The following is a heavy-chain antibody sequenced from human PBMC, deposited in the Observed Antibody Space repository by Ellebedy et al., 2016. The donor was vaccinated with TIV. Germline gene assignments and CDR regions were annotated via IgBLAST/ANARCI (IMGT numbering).Heavy chain of an antibody. CDR2: IKQDGSEK. Sequence: GESLKISCAASGFTFSNYWMTWVRQAPGKGPECVANIKQDGSEKHYVDSVKGRFTISRDNAKSSLYLQMNSLRAEDTAVYYCARDVWGGGWAWGQGTPVTVSS. CDR3: ARDVWGGGWA. D-gene: IGHD6-19*01. J-gene: IGHJ5*02. CDR1: GFTFSNYW. V-gene: IGHV3-7*03.